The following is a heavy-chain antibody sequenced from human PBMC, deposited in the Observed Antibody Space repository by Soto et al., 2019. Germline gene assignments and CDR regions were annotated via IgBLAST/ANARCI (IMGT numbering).Heavy chain of an antibody. Sequence: QVQLQESGPGLVKPSETLSLTCSGSGGSISSDYWSWIRQPPGKGLEWIGYIYYTGSTNYNPSLKNRVTISVDTSKNQFALNLRSVTAADTAVYYCARDGRGVVVVADSEMDVGGPGNTVTVSS. CDR1: GGSISSDY. V-gene: IGHV4-59*01. CDR3: ARDGRGVVVVADSEMDV. J-gene: IGHJ6*02. D-gene: IGHD2-15*01. CDR2: IYYTGST.